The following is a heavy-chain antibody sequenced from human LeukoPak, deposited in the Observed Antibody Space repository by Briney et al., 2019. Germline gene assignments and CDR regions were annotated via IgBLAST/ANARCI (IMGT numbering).Heavy chain of an antibody. D-gene: IGHD3-22*01. Sequence: SETLSLTCSVSGGSISSSSYYWGWIRQPPGKGLEWIGNIFYSGSAYYNPSLKSRVIISVDTSKNQFSLKLSSVTAADTAVYYCARSQRSYDSSGYYYRSSLSGACDIWGQGTMVTVSS. CDR2: IFYSGSA. CDR3: ARSQRSYDSSGYYYRSSLSGACDI. V-gene: IGHV4-39*01. CDR1: GGSISSSSYY. J-gene: IGHJ3*02.